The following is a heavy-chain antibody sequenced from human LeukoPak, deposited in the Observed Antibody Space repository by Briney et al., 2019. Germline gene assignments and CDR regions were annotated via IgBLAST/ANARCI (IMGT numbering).Heavy chain of an antibody. CDR2: VYTSGSP. J-gene: IGHJ5*02. D-gene: IGHD3-22*01. V-gene: IGHV4-4*07. Sequence: SETLSLTCTVSGGSISDYFWSWIRQPAGEGLEWIGRVYTSGSPNYNPSLKSRVTMSVDTSKNQFSLKLRSVTAADTAVYYCARGRYYDSSAYYQVDWFDPWGQGTLVTVSS. CDR1: GGSISDYF. CDR3: ARGRYYDSSAYYQVDWFDP.